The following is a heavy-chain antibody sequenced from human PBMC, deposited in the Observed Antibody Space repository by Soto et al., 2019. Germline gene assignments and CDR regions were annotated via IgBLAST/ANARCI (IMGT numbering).Heavy chain of an antibody. Sequence: PGGSLRLSCAASGFTFSSYSMNWVRQAPGKGLEWVSSISSSSSYIYYADSVKGRFTISRGNAKNSLYLQMNSLRAEDTAVYYCASSSSCYSEFCFDYWGQGTLVTVSS. V-gene: IGHV3-21*01. CDR3: ASSSSCYSEFCFDY. J-gene: IGHJ4*02. CDR2: ISSSSSYI. CDR1: GFTFSSYS. D-gene: IGHD6-13*01.